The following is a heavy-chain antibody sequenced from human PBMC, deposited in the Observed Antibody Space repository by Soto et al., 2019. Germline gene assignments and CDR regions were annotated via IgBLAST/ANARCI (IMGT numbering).Heavy chain of an antibody. CDR2: VNPILAMS. V-gene: IGHV1-69*02. CDR3: ATSYGSGSSPFDY. D-gene: IGHD3-10*01. Sequence: QVQLVQSGAEVKKPGSSVKVSCKASGDTFSFYTLNWIRQAPGQGFEWVGRVNPILAMSSSAHKFQGRVPXSXEXXTGTAYMELRSLRSDDTAVYYCATSYGSGSSPFDYWGQGTLVTVSS. J-gene: IGHJ4*02. CDR1: GDTFSFYT.